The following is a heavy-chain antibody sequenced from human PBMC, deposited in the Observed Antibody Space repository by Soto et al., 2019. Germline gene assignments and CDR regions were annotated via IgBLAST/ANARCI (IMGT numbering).Heavy chain of an antibody. CDR3: AKDFGGRDWRGY. Sequence: GGSLRLSCVASGFTFSSYAMSWVRQAPGKGLEWVSAISGSGGSTYYADSVKGRFTISRDNSKNTLYLQMNSLRAEDTAVYYCAKDFGGRDWRGYWGQGTLVTVSS. CDR2: ISGSGGST. D-gene: IGHD3-16*01. J-gene: IGHJ4*02. CDR1: GFTFSSYA. V-gene: IGHV3-23*01.